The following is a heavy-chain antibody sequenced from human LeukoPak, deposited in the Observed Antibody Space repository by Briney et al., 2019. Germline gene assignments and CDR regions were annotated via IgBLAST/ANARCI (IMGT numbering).Heavy chain of an antibody. CDR2: IFWNADK. CDR1: GFSLNTSGVG. D-gene: IGHD3-16*01. Sequence: ESGPTLVNPTQTLTLTCTFSGFSLNTSGVGVGWIRQPPGKALEWLALIFWNADKRYSPSLKSRLTITKDTSKNQVVLTMTNMDPVDTATSYCAHNGAWRYHFDYWGQGTLVTVYS. V-gene: IGHV2-5*01. J-gene: IGHJ4*02. CDR3: AHNGAWRYHFDY.